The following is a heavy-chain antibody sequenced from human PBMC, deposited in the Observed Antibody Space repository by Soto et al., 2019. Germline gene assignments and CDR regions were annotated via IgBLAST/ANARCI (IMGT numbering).Heavy chain of an antibody. V-gene: IGHV4-59*12. J-gene: IGHJ5*02. CDR2: IYYSGFT. D-gene: IGHD2-2*01. CDR3: ARDVEKYGWFDP. CDR1: GGSISNSY. Sequence: SETLSLTCNVSGGSISNSYWTWIRQPPGKRLEWIGYIYYSGFTTYNPFLKSRVTMSIDTSKSQFSLKLRSVTSADTAVYYCARDVEKYGWFDPWGQGTLVTVSS.